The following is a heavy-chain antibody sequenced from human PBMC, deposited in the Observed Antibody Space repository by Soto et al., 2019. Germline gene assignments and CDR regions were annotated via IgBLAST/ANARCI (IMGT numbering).Heavy chain of an antibody. J-gene: IGHJ5*02. CDR2: IYYSGST. Sequence: PSETLSLTCTVSGGSISSYYWSWIRQPPGKGLEWIGYIYYSGSTNYNPSLKSRVTISVDTSKNQFSLKLSSVTAADTAVYYCARLRFGELNWFYPWGQGTLVTVSS. CDR3: ARLRFGELNWFYP. CDR1: GGSISSYY. V-gene: IGHV4-59*08. D-gene: IGHD3-10*01.